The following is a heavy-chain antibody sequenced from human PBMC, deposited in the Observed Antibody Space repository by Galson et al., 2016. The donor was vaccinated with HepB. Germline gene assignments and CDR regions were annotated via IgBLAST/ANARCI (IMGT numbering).Heavy chain of an antibody. CDR3: TRAPPVTSRRLLGPRYYYYGMDV. CDR1: GFTFSNYG. V-gene: IGHV3-33*01. J-gene: IGHJ6*02. D-gene: IGHD4-17*01. Sequence: SLRLSCAASGFTFSNYGMHWVRQAPSKGLEWAAVIWYDGNKKYYADSVKGRFTISRDTSNKQFSLNLYSVTAADTAVYYCTRAPPVTSRRLLGPRYYYYGMDVWGQGTTVTVSS. CDR2: IWYDGNKK.